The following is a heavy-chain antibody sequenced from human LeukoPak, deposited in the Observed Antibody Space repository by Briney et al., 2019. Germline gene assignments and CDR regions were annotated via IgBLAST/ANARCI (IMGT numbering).Heavy chain of an antibody. J-gene: IGHJ4*02. Sequence: GGSLRLSCAASGFTFSSYAMSWVRQAPGKGLEWVSAISGSGGSTYFADSVRGRFTLSRDNSRNTLFLQMDSLRVDDTAVYYCAKAKGGLWGQGTLVTVSS. V-gene: IGHV3-23*01. D-gene: IGHD2-15*01. CDR1: GFTFSSYA. CDR2: ISGSGGST. CDR3: AKAKGGL.